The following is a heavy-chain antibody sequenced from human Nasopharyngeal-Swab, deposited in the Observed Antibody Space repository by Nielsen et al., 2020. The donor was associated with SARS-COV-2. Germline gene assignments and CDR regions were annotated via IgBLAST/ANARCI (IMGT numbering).Heavy chain of an antibody. CDR1: GFSLSNARMG. CDR2: IFSNDEK. D-gene: IGHD3-3*01. J-gene: IGHJ3*02. Sequence: SGPTLVNPTETLTLTCTVSGFSLSNARMGVSWIRQPTGKALEWLAHIFSNDEKSYSTSLKSRLTISKDTSKSQVVLTMTNMDPVDTATYYCARIVNSYFDFWSGYTDAFDIWGQGTMVTVSS. V-gene: IGHV2-26*01. CDR3: ARIVNSYFDFWSGYTDAFDI.